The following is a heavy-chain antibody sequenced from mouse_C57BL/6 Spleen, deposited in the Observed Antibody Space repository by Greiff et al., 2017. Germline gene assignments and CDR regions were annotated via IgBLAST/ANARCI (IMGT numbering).Heavy chain of an antibody. D-gene: IGHD1-1*01. CDR2: FYPGSGSI. CDR3: ARREDQSYYGSGYYFDY. J-gene: IGHJ2*01. V-gene: IGHV1-62-2*01. CDR1: GYTFTEYT. Sequence: VKLQQSGAELVKPGASVKLSCKASGYTFTEYTIHWVKQRPGQGLEWIGWFYPGSGSIKYNEKFKDKATLTADKSSSTVYMELSRLTSEDSAVYFCARREDQSYYGSGYYFDYWGQGTTLTVSS.